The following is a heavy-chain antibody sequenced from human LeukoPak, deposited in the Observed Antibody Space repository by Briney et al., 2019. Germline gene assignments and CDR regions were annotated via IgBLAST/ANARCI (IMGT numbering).Heavy chain of an antibody. Sequence: GGSPRLSCAASGFTFSSYVMNWVRQAPGKGLEWVAVISYAGTNKYYADSVKGRFTISRDNSKNTLYLQMNSLRAEDTAVYYCAKDRPGLVKNRNSGYDYWGQGTLVTVSS. CDR3: AKDRPGLVKNRNSGYDY. D-gene: IGHD1-7*01. CDR2: ISYAGTNK. J-gene: IGHJ4*02. CDR1: GFTFSSYV. V-gene: IGHV3-30*04.